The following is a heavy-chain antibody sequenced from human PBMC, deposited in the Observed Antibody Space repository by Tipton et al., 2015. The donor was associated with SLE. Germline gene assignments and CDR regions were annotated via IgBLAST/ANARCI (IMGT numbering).Heavy chain of an antibody. V-gene: IGHV3-66*01. CDR3: ARVLGSYYGMDV. CDR2: IYSGGST. CDR1: GFTVSSNY. Sequence: FLRLSCAASGFTVSSNYMSWVRQAPGKGLEWVSVIYSGGSTYYADSVKGRFTISRDNSKNTLYLQMNSLRAEDTAVYYCARVLGSYYGMDVWGQGTTVTVSS. J-gene: IGHJ6*02.